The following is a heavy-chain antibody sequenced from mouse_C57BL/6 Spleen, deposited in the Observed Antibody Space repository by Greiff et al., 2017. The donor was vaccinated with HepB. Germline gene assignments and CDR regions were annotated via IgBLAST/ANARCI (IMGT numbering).Heavy chain of an antibody. CDR3: ARHYSNYVAWFAY. Sequence: QVQLQQPGAELVKPGASVKMSCKASGYTFTSYWITWVKQRPGQGLEWIGDIYPGSGSTNYNEKFKSKATLTVDTSSSTAYMQLSSLTSEDSAVYYCARHYSNYVAWFAYWGQGTLVTVSA. CDR1: GYTFTSYW. D-gene: IGHD2-5*01. CDR2: IYPGSGST. V-gene: IGHV1-55*01. J-gene: IGHJ3*01.